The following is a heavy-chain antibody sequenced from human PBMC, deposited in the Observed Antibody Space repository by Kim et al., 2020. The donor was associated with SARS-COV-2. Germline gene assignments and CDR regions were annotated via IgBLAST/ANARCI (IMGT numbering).Heavy chain of an antibody. D-gene: IGHD1-1*01. CDR3: AKGGTGTTGDY. Sequence: KYYADSVKGRFTISRDNSKNTLYLQMNSLRAEDTPVYYCAKGGTGTTGDYWGQGTLVTVSS. CDR2: K. J-gene: IGHJ4*02. V-gene: IGHV3-23*01.